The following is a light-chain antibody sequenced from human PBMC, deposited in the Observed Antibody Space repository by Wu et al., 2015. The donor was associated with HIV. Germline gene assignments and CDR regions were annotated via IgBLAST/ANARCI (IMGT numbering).Light chain of an antibody. CDR1: QSVSSN. CDR3: QQCNNRPLT. CDR2: GAS. J-gene: IGKJ4*01. V-gene: IGKV3-15*01. Sequence: EIVMTQSPATLSVSPGERVTLSCRASQSVSSNLAWYQQKPGQAPRLLISGASTRATGIPARFSGAGSGTEFTLTISNLQSEDSAVYYCQQCNNRPLTFGGGTKVEIK.